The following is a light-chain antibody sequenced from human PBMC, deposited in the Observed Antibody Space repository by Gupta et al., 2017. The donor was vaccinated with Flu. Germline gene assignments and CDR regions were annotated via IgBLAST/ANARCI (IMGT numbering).Light chain of an antibody. Sequence: TISCSRSSADSGNNYVYCCQQHPARAPKLLIYKDNKRPSGVSNRFSGSKSGTTASLAIIGLHADDEADYFCGSYNDTRNRQRVFGGGTKLTVL. CDR3: GSYNDTRNRQRV. CDR2: KDN. J-gene: IGLJ3*02. CDR1: SADSGNNY. V-gene: IGLV1-36*01.